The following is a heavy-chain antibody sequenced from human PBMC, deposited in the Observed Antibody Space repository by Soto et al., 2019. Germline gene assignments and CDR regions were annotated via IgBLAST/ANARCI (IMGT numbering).Heavy chain of an antibody. CDR3: AIKTYYYGSGSSDIFDY. J-gene: IGHJ4*02. Sequence: SVKVSCKASGGTFSSYTISWVRQAPGQGLEWMGRIIPILGIANYAQKFQGRVTITADKSTSTAYMELSSLRSEDTAVYYCAIKTYYYGSGSSDIFDYWGQGTLVTVSS. D-gene: IGHD3-10*01. V-gene: IGHV1-69*02. CDR1: GGTFSSYT. CDR2: IIPILGIA.